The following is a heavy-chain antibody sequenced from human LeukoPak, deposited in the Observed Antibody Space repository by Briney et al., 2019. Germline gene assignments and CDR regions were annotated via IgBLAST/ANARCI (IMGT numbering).Heavy chain of an antibody. D-gene: IGHD1-7*01. CDR1: GASVDGASVTTYY. V-gene: IGHV4-61*01. CDR3: ARDQGGNYFN. CDR2: IHYSWST. Sequence: SETLSLTCTVSGASVDGASVTTYYWSWIRQPPGKGLEWIGYIHYSWSTSYNPSLKSRVTISGDRSKNQFSLNLTSVTAADTAVYYCARDQGGNYFNWGQGTLVTVSS. J-gene: IGHJ4*02.